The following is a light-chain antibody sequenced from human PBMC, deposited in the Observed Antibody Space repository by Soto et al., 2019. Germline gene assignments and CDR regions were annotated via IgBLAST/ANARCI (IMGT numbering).Light chain of an antibody. CDR1: QSVSNN. V-gene: IGKV3-11*01. CDR2: GAS. Sequence: EIVMTQSPATLSVSPGERATLSCRASQSVSNNLAWYQQKPGQAPRLLIYGASTRATGIPARFSGSGSGTDFTLTISSLEPEDFAVYYCQQRSNWRRTFGGGTKVDIK. J-gene: IGKJ4*01. CDR3: QQRSNWRRT.